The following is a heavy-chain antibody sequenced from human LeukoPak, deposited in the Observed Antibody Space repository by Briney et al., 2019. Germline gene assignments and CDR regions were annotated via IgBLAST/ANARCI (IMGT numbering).Heavy chain of an antibody. Sequence: PGGSLRLSCAASGFTFSSYGMHWVRQAPGKGLEWVAVIWYDGSNKYYADSVKGRFTISRDNSKNTLYLQMNSLRAEDTAVYYCARAASIVVVPAAMDYWGQGTLVTVSS. V-gene: IGHV3-33*01. CDR1: GFTFSSYG. CDR3: ARAASIVVVPAAMDY. CDR2: IWYDGSNK. D-gene: IGHD2-2*01. J-gene: IGHJ4*02.